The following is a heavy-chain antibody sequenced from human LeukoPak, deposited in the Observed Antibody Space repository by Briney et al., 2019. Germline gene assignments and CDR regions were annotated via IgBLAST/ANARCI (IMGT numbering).Heavy chain of an antibody. J-gene: IGHJ4*02. Sequence: PGGSLRLSCAASGFTFSSYSMNWVRQAPGKGLEWVSSISSSSSYIYYADSVKGRFTISRDNAENSLYLQMNSLRAEDTAVYYCARDRHSGNYLGKVDYWGQGTLVTVSS. CDR2: ISSSSSYI. CDR3: ARDRHSGNYLGKVDY. D-gene: IGHD1-26*01. V-gene: IGHV3-21*01. CDR1: GFTFSSYS.